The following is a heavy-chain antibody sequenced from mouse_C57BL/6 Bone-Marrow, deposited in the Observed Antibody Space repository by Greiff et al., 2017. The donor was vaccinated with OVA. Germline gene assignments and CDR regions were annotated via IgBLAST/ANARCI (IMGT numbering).Heavy chain of an antibody. CDR3: TRGDYDYAWFAY. D-gene: IGHD2-4*01. J-gene: IGHJ3*01. Sequence: QVQLQQSGAELVRPGASVTLSCKASGYTFTDYEMHWVKQTPVQGLEWIGAIDPETGGTAYNQKFKGKAILTADKSSSTAYMELRSLTSEDSAVYYCTRGDYDYAWFAYWGQGTLVTVSA. CDR2: IDPETGGT. V-gene: IGHV1-15*01. CDR1: GYTFTDYE.